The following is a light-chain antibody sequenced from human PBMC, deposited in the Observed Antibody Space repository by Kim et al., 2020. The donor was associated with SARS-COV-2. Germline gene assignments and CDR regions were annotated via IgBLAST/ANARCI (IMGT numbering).Light chain of an antibody. J-gene: IGLJ1*01. CDR3: SSYASSSTLYV. CDR1: SSDVGGYNY. Sequence: QSITISCTGTSSDVGGYNYVSWYQQHPGKAPKLMIYDVSNRPSGVSNRFSGSESGNTASLTISGLQAEDEADYYCSSYASSSTLYVFGTGTKVTVL. V-gene: IGLV2-14*03. CDR2: DVS.